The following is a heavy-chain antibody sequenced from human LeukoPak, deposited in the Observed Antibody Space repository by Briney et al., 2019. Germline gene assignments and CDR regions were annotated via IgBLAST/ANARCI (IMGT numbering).Heavy chain of an antibody. CDR3: AGQQNLAN. V-gene: IGHV4-59*01. Sequence: SETLSLTCTVSGGSISSYYWSWIRQPPGKGLEWIGYIYYSGSTNYNPSLKSRVTISVDTSKNQFSLKLSSVTAADTAVYYCAGQQNLANWGQGTLVAVSS. CDR1: GGSISSYY. CDR2: IYYSGST. J-gene: IGHJ4*02. D-gene: IGHD6-13*01.